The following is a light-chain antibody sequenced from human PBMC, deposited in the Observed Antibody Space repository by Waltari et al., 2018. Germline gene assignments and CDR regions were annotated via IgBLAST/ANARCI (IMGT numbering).Light chain of an antibody. CDR1: QSISSY. CDR3: QQSYSTPRFT. CDR2: AAS. J-gene: IGKJ3*01. V-gene: IGKV1-39*01. Sequence: DIQMTQSPSSLSASVGDRVTITCRASQSISSYFNWYPQKPGKAPKLLIYAASSLQSGVPSRFSGSGSGTDFTLTISSLQPEDFATYYCQQSYSTPRFTFGPGTKVDIK.